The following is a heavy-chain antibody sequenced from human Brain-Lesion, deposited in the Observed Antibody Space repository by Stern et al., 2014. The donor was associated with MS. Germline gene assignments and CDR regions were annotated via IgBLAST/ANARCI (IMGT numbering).Heavy chain of an antibody. D-gene: IGHD5-18*01. V-gene: IGHV3-21*02. J-gene: IGHJ6*02. CDR3: ARVETPLADFYYYYGRDV. CDR1: GFTFSSYT. Sequence: EVQLVESGGGLVKPGGSLRLSCAASGFTFSSYTMNWVRQAPGKGLEWVSSINRGSDYIYYADSVKGRFTISRDNAKNSLYLQMNSLRAEDTALYYCARVETPLADFYYYYGRDVWGQGTTVTVSS. CDR2: INRGSDYI.